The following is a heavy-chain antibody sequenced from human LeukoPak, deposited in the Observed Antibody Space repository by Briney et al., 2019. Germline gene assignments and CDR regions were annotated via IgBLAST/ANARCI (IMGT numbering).Heavy chain of an antibody. Sequence: GESLKISCKGSGYSFTSYWISWVRQMPGKGLEGRGRIDPSDSYTNYSPSFQGHVTISADKSISTAYQQGSSRKASDTAMYYCARRYDYGDYDWFDPWGQGNLVTVSS. CDR1: GYSFTSYW. CDR2: IDPSDSYT. V-gene: IGHV5-10-1*01. CDR3: ARRYDYGDYDWFDP. D-gene: IGHD4-17*01. J-gene: IGHJ5*02.